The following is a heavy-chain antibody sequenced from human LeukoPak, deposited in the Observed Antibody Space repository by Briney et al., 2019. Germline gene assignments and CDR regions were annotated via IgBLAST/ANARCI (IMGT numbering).Heavy chain of an antibody. CDR2: ISGRGDST. CDR1: GVTFSDYA. Sequence: GGSLRLSCAASGVTFSDYAMSWVRQAPGKGLEWVSDISGRGDSTYYADSVKGRFTISRDKSKNTVYLQMNSLRAEDTAVYYCAILGYCSAGSCYHAIYFDYWGQGTLVTVSS. D-gene: IGHD2-15*01. V-gene: IGHV3-23*01. J-gene: IGHJ4*02. CDR3: AILGYCSAGSCYHAIYFDY.